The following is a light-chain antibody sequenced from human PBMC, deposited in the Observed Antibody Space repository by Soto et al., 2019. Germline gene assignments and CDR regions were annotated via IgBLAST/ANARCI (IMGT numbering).Light chain of an antibody. J-gene: IGLJ1*01. CDR2: DVS. Sequence: QYALTQPASVSGSPGQSITISCTGTSSDVGGYNYVSWYQQHPGKAPKLLIYDVSNRPSGVSNRFSGSKSGNTASLTISGLQAEDEADYYCSSYTSSIHYVFGTGTKLTVL. CDR1: SSDVGGYNY. V-gene: IGLV2-14*01. CDR3: SSYTSSIHYV.